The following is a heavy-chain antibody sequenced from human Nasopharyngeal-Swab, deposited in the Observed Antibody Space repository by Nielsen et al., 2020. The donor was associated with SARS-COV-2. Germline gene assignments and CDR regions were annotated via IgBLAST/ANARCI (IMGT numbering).Heavy chain of an antibody. J-gene: IGHJ6*02. CDR3: ARGGRDGMDV. Sequence: SETLSLTCTVSGGSISSYYWSWIRQPPGKGLEWIGYIYYSGSTNYNPSLKSRVTISVDTSKSQFSLKLRSVTAADTAVYYCARGGRDGMDVWGQGTTVTVSS. CDR2: IYYSGST. V-gene: IGHV4-59*01. CDR1: GGSISSYY.